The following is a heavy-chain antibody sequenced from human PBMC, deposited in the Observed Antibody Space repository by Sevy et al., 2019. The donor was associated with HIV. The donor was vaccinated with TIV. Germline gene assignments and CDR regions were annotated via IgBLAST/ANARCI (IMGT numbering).Heavy chain of an antibody. CDR3: ARDRGEILRSAFKS. D-gene: IGHD3-10*01. CDR2: ISHDGRNYK. J-gene: IGHJ5*02. Sequence: GESLKISCAASGFTFSSYGMHWVRQAPGKGLEWVAVISHDGRNYKYNADFVKGRFTISRDNSRNTLYLQMNSLRAEDTAIYYCARDRGEILRSAFKSWGQGTLVTVSS. V-gene: IGHV3-33*08. CDR1: GFTFSSYG.